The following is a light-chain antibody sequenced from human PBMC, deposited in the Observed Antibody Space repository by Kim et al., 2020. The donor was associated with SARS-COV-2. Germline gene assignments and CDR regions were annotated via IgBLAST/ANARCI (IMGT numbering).Light chain of an antibody. CDR2: DVS. J-gene: IGLJ2*01. V-gene: IGLV2-14*03. Sequence: QSALTQPASVSGSPGHSITISCTGTSSDVGGYDYVSWYQQHPGKAPKLIIYDVSNRPSGVSTRFSGSKSGNTASLTISGLEAEDEADYYCHSYASTTLDAVFGGGTKLTVL. CDR1: SSDVGGYDY. CDR3: HSYASTTLDAV.